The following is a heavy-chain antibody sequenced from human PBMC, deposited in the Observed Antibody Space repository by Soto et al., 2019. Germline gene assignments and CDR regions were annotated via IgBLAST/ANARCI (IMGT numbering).Heavy chain of an antibody. Sequence: AETLASTFTVSGGSVRIGSHYWSWIRQPPVKGLEWIAYIYHSGSTDYNPSLKSRVSISVDLSKNQFSLRLDSVTAAETAVSYRARDRSADLNSFDAFAIWGPGTIVTVS. CDR3: ARDRSADLNSFDAFAI. J-gene: IGHJ3*02. CDR2: IYHSGST. V-gene: IGHV4-61*01. D-gene: IGHD1-1*01. CDR1: GGSVRIGSHY.